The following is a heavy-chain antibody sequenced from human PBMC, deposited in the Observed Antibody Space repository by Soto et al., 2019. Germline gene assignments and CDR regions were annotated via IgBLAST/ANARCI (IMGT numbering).Heavy chain of an antibody. CDR3: ARDQVVVTLFRYYYGMDV. V-gene: IGHV4-59*12. Sequence: SETLSLTCSVSGASISTYYWTWIRQTPGKGLEWIGYIYYGGSTNYNPSLKSRVTISVDTSKNRFSLKLSSVTAADTAVYYCARDQVVVTLFRYYYGMDVWGQGTTVTVS. J-gene: IGHJ6*02. D-gene: IGHD3-22*01. CDR2: IYYGGST. CDR1: GASISTYY.